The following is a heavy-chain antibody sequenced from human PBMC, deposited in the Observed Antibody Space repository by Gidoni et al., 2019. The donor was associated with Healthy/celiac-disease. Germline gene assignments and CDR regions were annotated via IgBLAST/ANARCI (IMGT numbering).Heavy chain of an antibody. CDR1: GFPFRTYA. V-gene: IGHV3-23*01. CDR2: ISSSGCSK. J-gene: IGHJ4*02. Sequence: EVQLLESGGGLVQPGGSLRLSCAASGFPFRTYAMSWVRQAPGKGLGWVSAISSSGCSKYYADSVKGRFTISRDNSKNTLYLQMNSLRAEDTAVYYCAKGPSTVTALYYFDYWGQGTLVTVSS. D-gene: IGHD2-21*02. CDR3: AKGPSTVTALYYFDY.